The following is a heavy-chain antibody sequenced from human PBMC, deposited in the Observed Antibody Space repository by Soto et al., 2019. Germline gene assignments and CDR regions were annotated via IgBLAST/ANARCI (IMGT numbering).Heavy chain of an antibody. J-gene: IGHJ5*02. CDR3: ARGEGEYDYVWGSYRYTGWFDP. D-gene: IGHD3-16*02. V-gene: IGHV1-2*02. CDR1: GYTFTGYY. Sequence: ASVNVSCKSPGYTFTGYYIHWVRQAPGQGLECMGWINPNSGGTNYAQKFQGRVTMTRDTSISTAYMELSRLRSDDTAVYYCARGEGEYDYVWGSYRYTGWFDPWGQGTLVTVSS. CDR2: INPNSGGT.